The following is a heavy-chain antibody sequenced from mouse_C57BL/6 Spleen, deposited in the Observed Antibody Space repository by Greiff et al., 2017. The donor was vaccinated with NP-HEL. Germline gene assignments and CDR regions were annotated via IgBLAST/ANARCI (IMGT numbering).Heavy chain of an antibody. J-gene: IGHJ1*03. CDR2: ISSGGDYI. Sequence: EVKVVESGEGLVKPGGSLKLSCAASGFTFSSYAMSWVRQTPEKRLEWVAYISSGGDYIYYADTVKGRFTISRDNARNTLYLQMSSLKSEDTAMYYCTRGGYDWGYFEGWGTGTTVTVSS. CDR3: TRGGYDWGYFEG. D-gene: IGHD2-4*01. CDR1: GFTFSSYA. V-gene: IGHV5-9-1*02.